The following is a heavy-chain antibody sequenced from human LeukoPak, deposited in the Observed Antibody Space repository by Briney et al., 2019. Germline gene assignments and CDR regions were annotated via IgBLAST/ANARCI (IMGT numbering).Heavy chain of an antibody. Sequence: GVSLRLSCAASGXTFHNYAIHWVRQAPGKALEWVSLTSGDGITTYFAVSVKGRFTISRDNSKSSLFLQMNSLRTEDTALYYCARDHVYGGADYWGQGTLVTVSS. CDR2: TSGDGITT. CDR3: ARDHVYGGADY. V-gene: IGHV3-43*02. CDR1: GXTFHNYA. D-gene: IGHD5/OR15-5a*01. J-gene: IGHJ4*02.